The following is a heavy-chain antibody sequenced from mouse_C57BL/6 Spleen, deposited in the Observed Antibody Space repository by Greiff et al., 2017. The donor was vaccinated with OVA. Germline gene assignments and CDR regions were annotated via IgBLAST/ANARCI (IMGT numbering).Heavy chain of an antibody. Sequence: EVQLVESGGGLVKPGGSLKLSCAASGFTFSSYAMSWVRQTPEKRLEWVATISDGGSYTYYPDNVKGRFTISRDNAKNNLYLQMSHLKSEDTTMYYCARSQLGRNYFDYWGQGTTLTVSS. D-gene: IGHD4-1*02. CDR3: ARSQLGRNYFDY. CDR2: ISDGGSYT. J-gene: IGHJ2*01. CDR1: GFTFSSYA. V-gene: IGHV5-4*01.